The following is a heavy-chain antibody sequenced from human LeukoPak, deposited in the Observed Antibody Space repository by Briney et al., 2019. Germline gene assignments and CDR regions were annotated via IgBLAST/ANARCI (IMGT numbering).Heavy chain of an antibody. D-gene: IGHD4-17*01. CDR3: ARHSYAVTDYYYYYGMDV. CDR1: GYSFTSYW. J-gene: IGHJ6*02. Sequence: GESLKISCKGSGYSFTSYWIGWVRQMPGKGLEWMGITYPGDSDTRYSPSFQGQVTISADKSISTAYLQWSSLKASDTAMYYCARHSYAVTDYYYYYGMDVWGQGTTVTVSS. V-gene: IGHV5-51*01. CDR2: TYPGDSDT.